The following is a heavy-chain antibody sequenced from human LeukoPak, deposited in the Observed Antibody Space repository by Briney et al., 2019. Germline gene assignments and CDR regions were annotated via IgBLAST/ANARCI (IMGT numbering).Heavy chain of an antibody. J-gene: IGHJ3*02. CDR2: IYTSGIT. CDR3: ARDHYDILTGHDAFDI. D-gene: IGHD3-9*01. CDR1: GGSVSSVSSY. Sequence: SETLSLTCTVSGGSVSSVSSYWSWVRQPAGKGLEWIGRIYTSGITDYNPSLKSRVTISVDTSKNQFSLKLSSVTAADTAVYYCARDHYDILTGHDAFDIWGQGTMVTVSS. V-gene: IGHV4-61*10.